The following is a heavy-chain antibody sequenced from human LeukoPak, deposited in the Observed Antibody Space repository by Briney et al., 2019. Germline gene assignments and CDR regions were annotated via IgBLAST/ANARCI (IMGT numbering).Heavy chain of an antibody. Sequence: GSLRLSCAASGFTFSSYSMNWVRQAPGKGLEWVSSISSSSSYIYYADSVKGRFTISRDNAKNSLYLQMNSLRAEDTAVYYCARVGVGEYCGGDCYPLPDYWGQGTLVTVSS. CDR2: ISSSSSYI. D-gene: IGHD2-21*02. J-gene: IGHJ4*02. CDR3: ARVGVGEYCGGDCYPLPDY. V-gene: IGHV3-21*01. CDR1: GFTFSSYS.